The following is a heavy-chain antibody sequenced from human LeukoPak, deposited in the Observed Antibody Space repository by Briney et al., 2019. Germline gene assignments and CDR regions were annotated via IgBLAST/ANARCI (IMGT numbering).Heavy chain of an antibody. CDR2: IYHSGST. V-gene: IGHV4-38-2*02. J-gene: IGHJ4*02. CDR3: ARDPLRGFYF. CDR1: NYSISRGHY. Sequence: SETLSLTCTVSNYSISRGHYWGWIRQPPGKGLEWIGNIYHSGSTSYSPSLKGRVTLSVDTSKNQFFLNLGSLTAADTAVYFWARDPLRGFYFWGQGTLVTVSS.